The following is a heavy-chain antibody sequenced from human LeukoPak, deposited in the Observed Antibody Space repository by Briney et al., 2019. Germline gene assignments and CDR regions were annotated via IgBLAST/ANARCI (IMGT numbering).Heavy chain of an antibody. CDR2: INPNSGGT. V-gene: IGHV1-2*02. CDR1: GYTFTGYY. Sequence: ASVKVSCKASGYTFTGYYMHWVRQAPGQGLEWMGWINPNSGGTNYAQKFQGRVTMTRDTSISTAYMELSSLRSDDTAVYYCARDMGCSGGSCYFATFDYWGQGTLVTVSS. J-gene: IGHJ4*02. D-gene: IGHD2-15*01. CDR3: ARDMGCSGGSCYFATFDY.